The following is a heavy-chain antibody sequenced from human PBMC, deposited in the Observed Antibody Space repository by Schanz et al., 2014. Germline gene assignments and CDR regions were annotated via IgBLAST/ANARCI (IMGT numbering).Heavy chain of an antibody. D-gene: IGHD2-2*01. Sequence: EVQLVESGGGLVQPGRSLRLSCVASGFRFDDYAMHWVRQAPGKGLEWVSGMSWNAGSLGYGDSVKGRFTISRDNAKNSLYLQMNSLRAEDTALYYCARDAAQSWIGPSCFEYCQHWGQGALVTVSS. J-gene: IGHJ1*01. CDR1: GFRFDDYA. CDR3: ARDAAQSWIGPSCFEYCQH. CDR2: MSWNAGSL. V-gene: IGHV3-9*01.